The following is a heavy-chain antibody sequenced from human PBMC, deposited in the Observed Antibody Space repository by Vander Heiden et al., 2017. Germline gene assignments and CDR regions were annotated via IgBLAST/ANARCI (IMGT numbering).Heavy chain of an antibody. Sequence: QVQLVESGGGVVQPGRSLRLSCAASGFPFSSYGMHWVRQAPGKGLEWVAVIWYDGSNKYYADSVKGRFTISRDNSKNTLYLQMNSLRAEDTAVYYCARDFARRGYSYNGMDVWGQGTTVTVSS. CDR1: GFPFSSYG. D-gene: IGHD5-18*01. J-gene: IGHJ6*02. V-gene: IGHV3-33*01. CDR2: IWYDGSNK. CDR3: ARDFARRGYSYNGMDV.